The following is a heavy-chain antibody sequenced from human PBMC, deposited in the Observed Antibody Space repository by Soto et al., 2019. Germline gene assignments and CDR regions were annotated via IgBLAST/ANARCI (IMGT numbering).Heavy chain of an antibody. CDR1: GYSFTSYW. CDR3: TTDRMYTCRSVLLDY. Sequence: GESLKISCKGSGYSFTSYWISWVRQMPGKGLEWMGRIDPSDSYTNYSPSFQGHVTISADKSISTAYLQWSSLKASDTAMYYCTTDRMYTCRSVLLDYWGQGTLVTVSS. D-gene: IGHD1-20*01. J-gene: IGHJ4*02. V-gene: IGHV5-10-1*01. CDR2: IDPSDSYT.